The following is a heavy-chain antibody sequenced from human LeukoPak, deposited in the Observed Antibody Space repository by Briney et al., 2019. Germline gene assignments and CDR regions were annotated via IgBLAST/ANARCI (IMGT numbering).Heavy chain of an antibody. D-gene: IGHD2-2*01. Sequence: GGSLRLSCAASGFTFSSYSMNWVRQAPGKGLEWVSSISSSSSYISYADSVKGRFTISRDNAKNSLYLQMNSLRAEDTAVYYCARDQADCSSTSCYYYYYGMDVWGQGTTVTVSS. CDR2: ISSSSSYI. V-gene: IGHV3-21*01. J-gene: IGHJ6*02. CDR1: GFTFSSYS. CDR3: ARDQADCSSTSCYYYYYGMDV.